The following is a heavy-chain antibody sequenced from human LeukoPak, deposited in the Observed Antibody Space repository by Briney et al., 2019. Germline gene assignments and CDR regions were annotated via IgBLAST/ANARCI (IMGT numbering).Heavy chain of an antibody. D-gene: IGHD6-19*01. J-gene: IGHJ4*02. V-gene: IGHV3-21*01. CDR1: GFTFSSYS. CDR3: AKDPGYSSGWREYYFDY. Sequence: GGSLRLSCVASGFTFSSYSMNWVRQAPGKGLEWVSSISSSSSYIYYADSVKGRFTISRDNSKNTLYLQMNSLRAEDTAVYYCAKDPGYSSGWREYYFDYWGQGTLVTVSS. CDR2: ISSSSSYI.